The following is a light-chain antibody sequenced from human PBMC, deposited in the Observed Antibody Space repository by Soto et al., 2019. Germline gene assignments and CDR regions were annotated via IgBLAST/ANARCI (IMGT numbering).Light chain of an antibody. CDR1: QSINNY. CDR2: YAS. Sequence: EIVLTQSPVTLSLSPGERATLSCRASQSINNYLAWYQQKPGQAPRLLIYYASNSATGIPARFSGSGSGTDFTLTISSLEPEDFAVYYCQQRFNWQVTFGQGTRLDIK. CDR3: QQRFNWQVT. V-gene: IGKV3-11*01. J-gene: IGKJ5*01.